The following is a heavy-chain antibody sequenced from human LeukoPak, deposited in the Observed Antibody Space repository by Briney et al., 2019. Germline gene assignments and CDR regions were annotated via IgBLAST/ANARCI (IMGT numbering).Heavy chain of an antibody. CDR3: ARDAPSHYDFWSGYYSYAFDI. CDR1: GYTFTGYY. CDR2: INPNSGGT. J-gene: IGHJ3*02. Sequence: ASVKVSCKXSGYTFTGYYMHWVRQAPGQGLEWMGWINPNSGGTNYSQKFQGRVTMTRDTSISTAYMELSRLRSDDTAVYYCARDAPSHYDFWSGYYSYAFDIWGQGTMVTVSS. D-gene: IGHD3-3*01. V-gene: IGHV1-2*02.